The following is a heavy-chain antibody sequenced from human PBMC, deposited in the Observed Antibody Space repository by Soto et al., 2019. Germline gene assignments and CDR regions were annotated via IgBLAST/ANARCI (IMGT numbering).Heavy chain of an antibody. CDR3: ARGEGYYDFWSGRDNYAFDI. Sequence: EVQLVESGGGLVQPGGSLRLSCAASGFTVSSNYMSWVRQAPGKGLEWVSVIYSGGSTYYADSVKGRFTISRDNSKNTLYLQMNSLRAEDTAVYYCARGEGYYDFWSGRDNYAFDIWGQGTMVTVSS. J-gene: IGHJ3*02. V-gene: IGHV3-66*01. D-gene: IGHD3-3*01. CDR1: GFTVSSNY. CDR2: IYSGGST.